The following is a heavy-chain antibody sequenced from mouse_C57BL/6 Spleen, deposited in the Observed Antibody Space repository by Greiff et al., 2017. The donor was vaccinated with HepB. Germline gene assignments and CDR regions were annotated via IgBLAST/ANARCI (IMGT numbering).Heavy chain of an antibody. V-gene: IGHV1-69*01. D-gene: IGHD1-3*01. CDR2: IDPSDSYT. CDR3: LISSPSFDV. CDR1: GYTFTSYW. Sequence: VQLQQPGAELVMPGASVKLSCKASGYTFTSYWMHWVKQRPGQGLEWIGEIDPSDSYTNYNQKFKGKSTLTVDKSSSTAYMQLSSLTSEDSAVYYCLISSPSFDVWGTGTTVTVSS. J-gene: IGHJ1*03.